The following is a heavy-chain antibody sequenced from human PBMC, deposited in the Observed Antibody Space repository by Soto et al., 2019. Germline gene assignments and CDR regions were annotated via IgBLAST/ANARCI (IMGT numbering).Heavy chain of an antibody. J-gene: IGHJ6*02. Sequence: GASVKVSWKASGYKFTGYGISWVRQAPGQGLEWMGWISAYTGNTNYAQKFQGRVSMTIDTSTNTAYMDLRSLRSDDTAVYYCTRDRVQGMVTMHYNGMDVWGLGTSVTVSS. CDR1: GYKFTGYG. CDR2: ISAYTGNT. V-gene: IGHV1-18*01. CDR3: TRDRVQGMVTMHYNGMDV. D-gene: IGHD5-18*01.